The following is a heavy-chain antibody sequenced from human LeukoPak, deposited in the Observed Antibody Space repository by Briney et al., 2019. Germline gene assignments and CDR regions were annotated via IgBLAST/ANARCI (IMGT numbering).Heavy chain of an antibody. CDR2: IYYSGST. D-gene: IGHD3-3*01. V-gene: IGHV4-30-4*08. Sequence: KPSQTLSLTCTVSGGSISSGDYYWSWIRQPPGKGLEWIGYIYYSGSTYYNPSLKSRVTISVDTSKNQFSLKLSSVTAADTAVYYCARVGSGYDFWSGYYALYYFDYWGQGTLVTVSS. J-gene: IGHJ4*02. CDR3: ARVGSGYDFWSGYYALYYFDY. CDR1: GGSISSGDYY.